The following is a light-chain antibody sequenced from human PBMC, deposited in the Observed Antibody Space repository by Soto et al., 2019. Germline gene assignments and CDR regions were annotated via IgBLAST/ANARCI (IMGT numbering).Light chain of an antibody. V-gene: IGLV7-46*01. CDR2: DTT. J-gene: IGLJ2*01. Sequence: QSVVTQEPSLTVSPGGTVTLTCGSSDGPVTSNHYPYWYQQRPGQVPRTLIYDTTNRQSWAPARFSGSLVGVKATLTLSGAQPEDEADYYCLLAYSGGRVFGGGTKLTVL. CDR1: DGPVTSNHY. CDR3: LLAYSGGRV.